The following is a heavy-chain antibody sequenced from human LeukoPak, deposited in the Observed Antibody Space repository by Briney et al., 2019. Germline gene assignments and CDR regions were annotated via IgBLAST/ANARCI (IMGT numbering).Heavy chain of an antibody. Sequence: PGGSLRLSCAASGFTFSNSWMSWVHQAPGKGLEWVANIKRDGSEKHYVDSVKGRFTISRDNAKSSLFLQMNSLRAEDTAVYYCEGSAGYWGQGTLVTVSS. CDR1: GFTFSNSW. CDR3: EGSAGY. CDR2: IKRDGSEK. J-gene: IGHJ4*02. V-gene: IGHV3-7*01.